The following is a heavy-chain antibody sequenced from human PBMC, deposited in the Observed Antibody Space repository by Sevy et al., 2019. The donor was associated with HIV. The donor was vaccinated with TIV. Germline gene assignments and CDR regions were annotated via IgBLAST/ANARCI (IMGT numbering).Heavy chain of an antibody. CDR2: ISSHGGYI. Sequence: GGSLRLSCAASGFTLSDYAMHWVRQAPGKGLEYVSGISSHGGYIFYANSLKGRFTISRDTSKNTVYLQMGGLRGEDMAVYYCAREDRAEAGTGGFDYWGLGTLVTVSS. CDR1: GFTLSDYA. V-gene: IGHV3-64*01. CDR3: AREDRAEAGTGGFDY. J-gene: IGHJ4*02. D-gene: IGHD6-19*01.